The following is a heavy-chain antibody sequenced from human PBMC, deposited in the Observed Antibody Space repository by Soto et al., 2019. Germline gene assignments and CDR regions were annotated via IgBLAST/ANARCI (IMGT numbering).Heavy chain of an antibody. D-gene: IGHD3-9*01. V-gene: IGHV1-3*01. CDR3: ARARLRYFDWPQYYFDY. CDR1: GYTFTSYA. Sequence: ASVKVSCKASGYTFTSYAMHWVRQAPGQRLEWMGWISAGNGNTKYSQKFQGRVTITRDTSASTAYMELSSLRSEDTAVYYCARARLRYFDWPQYYFDYWGQGALVTVSS. CDR2: ISAGNGNT. J-gene: IGHJ4*02.